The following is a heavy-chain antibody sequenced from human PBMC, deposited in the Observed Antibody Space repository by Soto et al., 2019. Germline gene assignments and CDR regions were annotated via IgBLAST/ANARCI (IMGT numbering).Heavy chain of an antibody. CDR2: IITIAGVRP. CDR3: APPSIAARPKGGYYYNEV. J-gene: IGHJ6*02. D-gene: IGHD6-6*01. CDR1: GGTFSNSA. V-gene: IGHV1-69*01. Sequence: VQLVQSGAEVKKPGSSVKVSCKASGGTFSNSAISWVRQAPGQGLEWMGGIITIAGVRPNYAQNFQGRLTLTEDESTNTAYMELRRLSSDDTVVYYCAPPSIAARPKGGYYYNEVLGQGNTVTVSS.